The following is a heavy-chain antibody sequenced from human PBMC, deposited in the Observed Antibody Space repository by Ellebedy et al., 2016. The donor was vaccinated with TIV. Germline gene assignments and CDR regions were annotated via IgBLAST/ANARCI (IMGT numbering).Heavy chain of an antibody. CDR2: INQDGSEK. Sequence: GESLKISCAASAFSFSSYWMTWVRQAPGKGLEWVANINQDGSEKHYVDSVEGRFTISRDNAKKSLYLQMISLRAEDTAVYYCASGGSYGDFLSPTHAFENWGQGTMVIVSS. D-gene: IGHD1-26*01. CDR1: AFSFSSYW. J-gene: IGHJ3*02. CDR3: ASGGSYGDFLSPTHAFEN. V-gene: IGHV3-7*01.